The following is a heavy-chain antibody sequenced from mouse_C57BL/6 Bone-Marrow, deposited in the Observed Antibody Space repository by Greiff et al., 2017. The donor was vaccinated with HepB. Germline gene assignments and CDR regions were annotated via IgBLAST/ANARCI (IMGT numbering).Heavy chain of an antibody. CDR3: ARGNYGPYYFDY. Sequence: DVKLVESGPELVKPGASVKISCKASGYSFTGYYMHWVKQSSEKSLEWIGEINPSTGGTSYNQKFKGKATLTVDKSSSTAYMQLKSLTSEDSAVYYCARGNYGPYYFDYWGQGTTLTVSS. CDR2: INPSTGGT. CDR1: GYSFTGYY. D-gene: IGHD1-1*01. J-gene: IGHJ2*01. V-gene: IGHV1-43*01.